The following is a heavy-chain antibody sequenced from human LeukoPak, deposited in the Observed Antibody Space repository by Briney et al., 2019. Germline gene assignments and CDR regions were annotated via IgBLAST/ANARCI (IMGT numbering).Heavy chain of an antibody. CDR1: GYTFTSYD. D-gene: IGHD3-3*01. J-gene: IGHJ4*02. CDR3: ARGHTPRIYDFWSGYYISDY. Sequence: ASVKVSCKASGYTFTSYDINWVRQATGQGLEWMGWMNPNSGNTGYAQKFQGRVTMTRNTSISTAYMELSSLRSEGTAVYYCARGHTPRIYDFWSGYYISDYWGQGTLVTVSS. CDR2: MNPNSGNT. V-gene: IGHV1-8*01.